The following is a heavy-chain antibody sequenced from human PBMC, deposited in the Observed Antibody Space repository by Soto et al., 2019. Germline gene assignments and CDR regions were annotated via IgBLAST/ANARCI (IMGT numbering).Heavy chain of an antibody. D-gene: IGHD3-10*01. J-gene: IGHJ3*02. CDR3: AREIGSGSLDAFDI. CDR1: GGSISSGGYY. CDR2: IYYSGST. Sequence: SETLSLTCTVSGGSISSGGYYWSWIRQHPGKGLEWIGYIYYSGSTYYNPSLKSRVTISVDTSKNQFSLKLSSVTAADTAVYYCAREIGSGSLDAFDIWGQGTMVTVSS. V-gene: IGHV4-31*03.